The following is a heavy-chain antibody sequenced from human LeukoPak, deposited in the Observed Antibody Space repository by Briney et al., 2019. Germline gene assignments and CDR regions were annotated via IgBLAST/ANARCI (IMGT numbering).Heavy chain of an antibody. CDR1: VGSISSGSYY. CDR2: INSSRST. CDR3: AREFSAYGSGSYYNVYYYYYYMDV. J-gene: IGHJ6*03. D-gene: IGHD3-10*01. Sequence: QTLSLTCTVSVGSISSGSYYWSWIRQPAGKGLEWIGRINSSRSTNYNPPLKSRVTISVDTTKNQFSLKLSSVTAADTAVYYCAREFSAYGSGSYYNVYYYYYYMDVWGKGTTDSVSS. V-gene: IGHV4-61*02.